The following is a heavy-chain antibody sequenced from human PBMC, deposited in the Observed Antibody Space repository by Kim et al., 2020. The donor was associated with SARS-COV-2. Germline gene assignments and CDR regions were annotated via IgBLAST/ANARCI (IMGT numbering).Heavy chain of an antibody. D-gene: IGHD3-9*01. V-gene: IGHV3-48*02. Sequence: DTVKGRFTSSRDNAQNSLYLHMNSLRDEDTAVYYCARDRGLAMMRWYFDLWGRGTLVTVSS. J-gene: IGHJ2*01. CDR3: ARDRGLAMMRWYFDL.